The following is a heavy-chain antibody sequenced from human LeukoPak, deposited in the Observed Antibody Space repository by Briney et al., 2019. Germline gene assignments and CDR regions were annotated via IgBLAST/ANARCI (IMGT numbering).Heavy chain of an antibody. CDR1: GFTVSSSF. V-gene: IGHV3-15*01. CDR2: IKSKTDGGTT. J-gene: IGHJ4*02. CDR3: TSYDSFDY. D-gene: IGHD3-16*01. Sequence: PRGSLRLSCAASGFTVSSSFMSWVRQAPRKGLEWVGRIKSKTDGGTTVCAAPVKGRFTVSRYDSINTLYLQMNSLKTEDTAVYYCTSYDSFDYWGQGTLVTVSS.